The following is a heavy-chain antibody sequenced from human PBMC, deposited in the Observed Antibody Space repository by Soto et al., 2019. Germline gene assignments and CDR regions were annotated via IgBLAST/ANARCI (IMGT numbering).Heavy chain of an antibody. CDR1: GFTFSDHY. CDR3: TRGDMESRSGYIAW. D-gene: IGHD6-13*01. Sequence: EVQLVESGGGLVQPGGSLRLSCATSGFTFSDHYMDWVRQAPGKGLEWFGRIKNKANSYTTEYAASVKGRFTIPRDDSRTSVYLPMNSLKSEDTAVYYCTRGDMESRSGYIAWWGQGPVVTVSS. V-gene: IGHV3-72*01. J-gene: IGHJ4*02. CDR2: IKNKANSYTT.